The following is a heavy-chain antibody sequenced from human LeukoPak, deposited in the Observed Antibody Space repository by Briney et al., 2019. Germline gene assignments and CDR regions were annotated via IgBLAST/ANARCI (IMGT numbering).Heavy chain of an antibody. D-gene: IGHD3-10*01. CDR2: IYYMVST. J-gene: IGHJ4*02. CDR3: ARSHGSGSYYNLNAY. V-gene: IGHV4-59*01. Sequence: PSETLSLTCTVSGGSINIYYGSWIRQPPGKGLGWVGYIYYMVSTNYNPSLKSRFSISVDTSKNQFSLRLSSVTAADPAVYYCARSHGSGSYYNLNAYWGQGNLVTASS. CDR1: GGSINIYY.